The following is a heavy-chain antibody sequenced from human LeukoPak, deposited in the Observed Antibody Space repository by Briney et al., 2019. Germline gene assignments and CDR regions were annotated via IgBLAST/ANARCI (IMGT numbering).Heavy chain of an antibody. D-gene: IGHD1-20*01. CDR1: GFTFSYYG. CDR3: AKDRNNWNDVPLPDY. J-gene: IGHJ4*02. V-gene: IGHV3-30*18. CDR2: ISYDGSNK. Sequence: GGSLRLSCAASGFTFSYYGMHWVRQAPGKGLEWVAVISYDGSNKYYADSVKGRFTISRDNSKNTLYLQMNSLRAEDTAVYYCAKDRNNWNDVPLPDYWGQGTLVTVSS.